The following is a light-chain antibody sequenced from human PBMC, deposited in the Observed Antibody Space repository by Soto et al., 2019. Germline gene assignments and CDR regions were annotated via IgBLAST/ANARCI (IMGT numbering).Light chain of an antibody. CDR2: DVS. J-gene: IGLJ2*01. V-gene: IGLV2-14*01. CDR1: SSDVGGYNY. Sequence: QPASVSGSPGQSITISCTGTSSDVGGYNYVSWYQQHPGKAPKLMIYDVSNRPSGVSNRFSGSKSGNTASLTISGLQAEDEADYYCSSYTSNSTYVVFGGGTKLTVL. CDR3: SSYTSNSTYVV.